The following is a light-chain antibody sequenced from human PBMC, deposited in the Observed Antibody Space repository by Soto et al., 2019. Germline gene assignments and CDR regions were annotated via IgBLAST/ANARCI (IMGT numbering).Light chain of an antibody. Sequence: VLTQSPGTLSLSPGDRATLSCRASQSVSSNYLAWYQQKPGQAPRLLIFGASTRATGIPDRFSGSGSETVFTLTISRLEPEDFAVYHCQQYGDSPPTFGQGTKVEIK. CDR1: QSVSSNY. CDR2: GAS. CDR3: QQYGDSPPT. V-gene: IGKV3-20*01. J-gene: IGKJ1*01.